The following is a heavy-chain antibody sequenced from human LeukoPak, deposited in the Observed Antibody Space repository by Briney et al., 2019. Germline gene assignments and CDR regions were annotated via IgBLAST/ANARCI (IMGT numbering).Heavy chain of an antibody. V-gene: IGHV3-9*01. CDR1: GFTFSSYA. CDR2: IIWNSASI. Sequence: GRSLRLSCAASGFTFSSYAMHWVRQAPGKGLEGVAGIIWNSASIGYADSVKGRFTISRDNAKNSLYLQMKSLRVEDTALYYCAKGGDYGGSAFDYWGQGTLVTVSS. D-gene: IGHD4-17*01. J-gene: IGHJ4*02. CDR3: AKGGDYGGSAFDY.